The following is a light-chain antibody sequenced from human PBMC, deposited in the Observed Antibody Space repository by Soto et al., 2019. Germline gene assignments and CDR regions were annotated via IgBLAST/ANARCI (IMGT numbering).Light chain of an antibody. V-gene: IGKV3-15*01. CDR1: QSVSSN. CDR3: QQYTDWPRT. CDR2: SVS. Sequence: EIVLTQSPATLSVSPGDRATLSCRASQSVSSNLAWYQQKPGQTPRLLIYSVSTRATGIPARFSGSGSGTEFTLTISSLQSEDFAVYYCQQYTDWPRTFGQGTKVDIK. J-gene: IGKJ1*01.